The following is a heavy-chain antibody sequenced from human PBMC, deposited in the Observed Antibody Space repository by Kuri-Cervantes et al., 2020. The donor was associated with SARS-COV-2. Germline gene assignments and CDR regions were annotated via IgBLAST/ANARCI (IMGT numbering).Heavy chain of an antibody. Sequence: ASVKVSCKASGYTFTGYYMHWVRQAPGQGLEWMGWINPNSGGTNYAQKFQGWVTMTRDTSISTAYMELSRLRSDDTAVYYCAKSEGHDFWSGYSYFDYWGQGTLVTVSS. V-gene: IGHV1-2*04. D-gene: IGHD3-3*01. CDR1: GYTFTGYY. J-gene: IGHJ4*02. CDR2: INPNSGGT. CDR3: AKSEGHDFWSGYSYFDY.